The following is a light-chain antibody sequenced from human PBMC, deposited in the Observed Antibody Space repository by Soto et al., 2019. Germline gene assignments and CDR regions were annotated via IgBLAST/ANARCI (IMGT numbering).Light chain of an antibody. Sequence: EIVLTPSPAASSMSQGERATLSCRASQGVSSSYLAWYQQKPGQAPRLLIYGASSRATGIPDRFSGSGSGTDFTLTISRLEPEDFAVYHCQQYGRSSLWTFGQGTKVDIK. V-gene: IGKV3-20*01. J-gene: IGKJ1*01. CDR3: QQYGRSSLWT. CDR1: QGVSSSY. CDR2: GAS.